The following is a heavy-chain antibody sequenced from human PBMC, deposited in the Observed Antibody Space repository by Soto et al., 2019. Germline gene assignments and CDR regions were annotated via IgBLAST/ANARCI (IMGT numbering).Heavy chain of an antibody. Sequence: PGESLKISCKGSGYSFTSYWIGWVRQMPGKGLVLMGIIYPGDSDTRYSPSFQGQVTISADKSISTAYLQWSSLKASDTAMYYCARPGSYPESPYYYYGMDVWGQGTTVTVSS. J-gene: IGHJ6*02. CDR3: ARPGSYPESPYYYYGMDV. CDR1: GYSFTSYW. D-gene: IGHD1-1*01. CDR2: IYPGDSDT. V-gene: IGHV5-51*01.